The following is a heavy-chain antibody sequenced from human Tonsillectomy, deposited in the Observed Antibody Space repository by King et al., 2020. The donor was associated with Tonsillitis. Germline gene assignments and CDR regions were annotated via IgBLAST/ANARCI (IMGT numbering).Heavy chain of an antibody. D-gene: IGHD3-22*01. V-gene: IGHV1-69*04. CDR3: ARDRGEADSSPNY. CDR2: IIPILGIA. CDR1: GGTFSSYA. Sequence: AQLVQSGAEVKKPGSSVKVSCKASGGTFSSYAISWVRQAPGQGLEWMGRIIPILGIANYAQKFQGRVTITADKSTSTAYMELSSLRSEDTAGYYCARDRGEADSSPNYWGQGTLVTVSS. J-gene: IGHJ4*02.